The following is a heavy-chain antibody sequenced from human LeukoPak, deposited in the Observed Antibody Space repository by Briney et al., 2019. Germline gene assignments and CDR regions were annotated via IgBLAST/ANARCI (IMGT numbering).Heavy chain of an antibody. V-gene: IGHV3-48*03. D-gene: IGHD6-13*01. CDR1: GFTFSTYE. J-gene: IGHJ4*02. CDR3: ARGAAGGDFDY. CDR2: ISSRGSSI. Sequence: TGGSLRLSCAASGFTFSTYEMDWVRQAPGKELEWVSYISSRGSSIYYADYVKGRFTISRDNAKNSLYLQMSSLRVEDTAVYYCARGAAGGDFDYWGQGTLVTVSS.